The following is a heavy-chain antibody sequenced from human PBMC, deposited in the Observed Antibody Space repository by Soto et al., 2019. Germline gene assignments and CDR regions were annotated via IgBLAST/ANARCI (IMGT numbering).Heavy chain of an antibody. CDR2: IYYSGGT. D-gene: IGHD3-10*01. CDR1: GGSISSYY. J-gene: IGHJ6*02. Sequence: QVQLQESGPGLVKPSETLSLTCTVSGGSISSYYWSWIRQPPGKGLEWIGYIYYSGGTNYNPSLKRRVTISVDPSKSQFSLKLSSVTAADTAVYYCARNPYGSGSYGVYYYYYGMDVWGQGTTVTVSS. CDR3: ARNPYGSGSYGVYYYYYGMDV. V-gene: IGHV4-59*01.